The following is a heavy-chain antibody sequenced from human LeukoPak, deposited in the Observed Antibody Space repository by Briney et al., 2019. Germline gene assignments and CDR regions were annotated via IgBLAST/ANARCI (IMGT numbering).Heavy chain of an antibody. CDR2: IWYDGSNK. CDR1: GFTFSSYG. D-gene: IGHD3-10*01. V-gene: IGHV3-33*01. J-gene: IGHJ5*02. CDR3: ARDNSTYYYDWFDP. Sequence: SGGSLRLSCAASGFTFSSYGMHWVRQAPGKGLEWVAVIWYDGSNKYYADSVKGRFTISRDNSKNTLYLQMNSLRAEDTAVYYCARDNSTYYYDWFDPWGQGTLVTVSS.